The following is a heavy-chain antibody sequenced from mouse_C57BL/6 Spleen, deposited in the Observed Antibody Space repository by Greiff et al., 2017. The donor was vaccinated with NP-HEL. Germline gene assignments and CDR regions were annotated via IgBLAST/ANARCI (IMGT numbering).Heavy chain of an antibody. D-gene: IGHD2-4*01. CDR3: ARAGDYVPWFAY. Sequence: VQLQQPGAELVMPGASVKLSCKASGYTFTSYWMHWVKQRPGQGLEWIGEIDPSDSYTNYNQKFKGKSTLTVDKSSSTAYMQLSSLTSEDSAVYYCARAGDYVPWFAYWGQGTLVTVSA. CDR2: IDPSDSYT. J-gene: IGHJ3*01. CDR1: GYTFTSYW. V-gene: IGHV1-69*01.